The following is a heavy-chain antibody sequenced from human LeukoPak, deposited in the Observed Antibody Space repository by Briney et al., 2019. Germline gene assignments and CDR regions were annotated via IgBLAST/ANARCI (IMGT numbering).Heavy chain of an antibody. J-gene: IGHJ5*02. CDR3: ARPYCSSTSCYTGWFDP. CDR2: ISSGGSII. Sequence: GGSLRLSCAASGFTLSSYEMNWVRQAPGKGLEWVSYISSGGSIIYYADSVKGRFTISRDNAKNSLSLQMNSLRAEDTAVYYCARPYCSSTSCYTGWFDPWGREPWSPSPQ. D-gene: IGHD2-2*02. V-gene: IGHV3-48*03. CDR1: GFTLSSYE.